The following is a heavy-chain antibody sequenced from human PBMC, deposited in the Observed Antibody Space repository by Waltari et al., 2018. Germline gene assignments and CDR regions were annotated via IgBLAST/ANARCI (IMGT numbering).Heavy chain of an antibody. CDR2: ISENGGTT. Sequence: EVQLLESGGNLIQPGGSLRLSCAASGFTFSSYALTGVRQAPGKGLQWVSSISENGGTTYYADSVKGRCTTSRDNSKNTLYLQISGLRAEDTAVYYCARRVGVQLPRYYHMDVWGKGTTVTVSS. CDR1: GFTFSSYA. CDR3: ARRVGVQLPRYYHMDV. J-gene: IGHJ6*04. V-gene: IGHV3-23*01. D-gene: IGHD2-15*01.